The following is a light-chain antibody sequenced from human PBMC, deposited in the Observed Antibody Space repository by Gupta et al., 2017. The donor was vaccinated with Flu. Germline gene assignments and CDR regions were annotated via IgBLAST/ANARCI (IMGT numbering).Light chain of an antibody. J-gene: IGLJ1*01. V-gene: IGLV2-11*01. Sequence: QSALTQPPSVSGSPGHSVTISCTGTSRDVGAYTYVSWYQQHPGKAPKLILHDVFKRPSGVPDRFSGSKSGNTASLTISGLQPEDAADYYCASNADNGSVFGAGTTVTVL. CDR2: DVF. CDR1: SRDVGAYTY. CDR3: ASNADNGSV.